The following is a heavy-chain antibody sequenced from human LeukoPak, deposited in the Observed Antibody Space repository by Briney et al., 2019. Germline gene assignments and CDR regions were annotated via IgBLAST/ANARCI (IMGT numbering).Heavy chain of an antibody. V-gene: IGHV4-38-2*02. CDR2: IYHSGST. J-gene: IGHJ4*02. Sequence: SETLSLTCTVSGYSISSGYYWGWIRQPPGKGLEWIGSIYHSGSTYYNPSLKSRVTISVDTSKNQFSLKLSSVTAADTAVYYCARDPAAGGFDYWGQGTLVTVSS. D-gene: IGHD6-13*01. CDR3: ARDPAAGGFDY. CDR1: GYSISSGYY.